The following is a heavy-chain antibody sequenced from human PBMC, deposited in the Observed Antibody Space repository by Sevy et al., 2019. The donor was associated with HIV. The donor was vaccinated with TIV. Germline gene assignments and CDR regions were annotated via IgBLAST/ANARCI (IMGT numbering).Heavy chain of an antibody. CDR2: ISSNGGST. CDR3: VKGYGDYGPGVYFDY. CDR1: GFTFSSYA. V-gene: IGHV3-64D*06. Sequence: GGSLRLSCSASGFTFSSYAMHWVRQAPGKGLEYVSAISSNGGSTYYADSVKGRFTISRDNSKNTLYLQMSSLRAEDTAVYYCVKGYGDYGPGVYFDYWGQGTLVTVSS. D-gene: IGHD4-17*01. J-gene: IGHJ4*02.